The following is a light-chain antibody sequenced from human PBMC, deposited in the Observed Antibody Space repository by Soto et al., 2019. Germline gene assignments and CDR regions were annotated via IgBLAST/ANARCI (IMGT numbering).Light chain of an antibody. V-gene: IGLV2-23*02. Sequence: QSVLTQPASVSGSPGQSITISCAGTGSDVGAYNLVSWYQQHPGKVPKLIICEVNTRPSGISNRFSGSKSGDTASLTISRLQAEDEADYFCCSYAGTVAYVFGTGTRSPS. J-gene: IGLJ1*01. CDR1: GSDVGAYNL. CDR3: CSYAGTVAYV. CDR2: EVN.